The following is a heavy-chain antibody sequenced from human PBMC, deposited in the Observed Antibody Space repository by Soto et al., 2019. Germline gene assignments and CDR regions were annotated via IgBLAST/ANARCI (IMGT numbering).Heavy chain of an antibody. J-gene: IGHJ4*02. V-gene: IGHV3-23*01. CDR3: AKEELLYCTPCLVDY. CDR2: ISGSGGST. Sequence: GGSLILCCAASGFTVSSYAMSWVRQAPGKGLEWVSAISGSGGSTYYADSVKGRFTISRDNSKNTLYLQMNSLRAEDTAVYYCAKEELLYCTPCLVDYWGQGTMVTVS. D-gene: IGHD1-26*01. CDR1: GFTVSSYA.